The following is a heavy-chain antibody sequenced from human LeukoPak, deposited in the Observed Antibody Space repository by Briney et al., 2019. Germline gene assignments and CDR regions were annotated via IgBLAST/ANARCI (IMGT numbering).Heavy chain of an antibody. Sequence: SETLSLTCTVSGYSISSGYYWGWIRQPPGKGLEWIGSIYHSGSTYYNPSLKSRVTISVDTSKNQFSLKLSSVTAADTAVYYCARVGELELLDWDQGTLVTVSS. J-gene: IGHJ4*02. CDR2: IYHSGST. CDR3: ARVGELELLD. V-gene: IGHV4-38-2*02. D-gene: IGHD1-7*01. CDR1: GYSISSGYY.